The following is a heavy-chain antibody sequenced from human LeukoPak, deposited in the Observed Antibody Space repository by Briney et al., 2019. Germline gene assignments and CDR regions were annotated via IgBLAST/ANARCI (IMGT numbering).Heavy chain of an antibody. CDR2: ISHDGSKK. Sequence: GGSLRLSCAAAKSSLSAWAMHWVRQAPDKGLEWVAVISHDGSKKYYEESVKGRFTISRDNSNNTLFLQMNSLRAEDTAVYYCAKGSIAVAGTFDYWGQGTLVTVSS. J-gene: IGHJ4*02. CDR3: AKGSIAVAGTFDY. D-gene: IGHD6-19*01. V-gene: IGHV3-30*04. CDR1: KSSLSAWA.